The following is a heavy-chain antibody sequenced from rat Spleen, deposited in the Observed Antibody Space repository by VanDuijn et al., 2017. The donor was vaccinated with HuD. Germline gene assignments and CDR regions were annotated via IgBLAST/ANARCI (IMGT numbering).Heavy chain of an antibody. CDR2: ISTSGSRT. V-gene: IGHV5-25*01. J-gene: IGHJ1*01. CDR3: ARHGYDGSYYYWYFDF. D-gene: IGHD1-12*02. Sequence: EVQLVESGGGLVQPGRSLKLSCAASGFTFSNYYMAWVRQAPKKGLEWVATISTSGSRTYYPDSVKGRFTISRDNAKSSLYLQMNSLKSEDTATYYCARHGYDGSYYYWYFDFWGPGTMVTVSS. CDR1: GFTFSNYY.